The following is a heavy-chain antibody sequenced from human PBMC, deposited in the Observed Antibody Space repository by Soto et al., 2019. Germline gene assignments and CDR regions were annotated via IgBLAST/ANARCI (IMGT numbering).Heavy chain of an antibody. CDR2: INHSGST. J-gene: IGHJ5*02. D-gene: IGHD2-8*01. V-gene: IGHV4-34*01. CDR3: ARGIGYCTNGVCYSWFDP. CDR1: GGSFGGYY. Sequence: SETLSLTCAVYGGSFGGYYCSWVRQPPGKGLEWIGEINHSGSTNYNPSLKSRVTISVDTSKNQFSLKLSSVTAADTAVYYCARGIGYCTNGVCYSWFDPWGQGTLVTVSS.